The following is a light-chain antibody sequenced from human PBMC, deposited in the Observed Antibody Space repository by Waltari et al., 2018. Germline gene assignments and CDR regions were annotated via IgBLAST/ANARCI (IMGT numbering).Light chain of an antibody. CDR3: HQYNNWPPFT. CDR1: QNVNSN. V-gene: IGKV3-15*01. J-gene: IGKJ2*01. Sequence: EVVMTQSPATLSVSPGERATLSCRASQNVNSNLAWYQQKPGQGPRLLIYGASTTATGIPARFSGSGSGTEFTLTISSLQSEDFAVYYCHQYNNWPPFTFGQGTKLEIK. CDR2: GAS.